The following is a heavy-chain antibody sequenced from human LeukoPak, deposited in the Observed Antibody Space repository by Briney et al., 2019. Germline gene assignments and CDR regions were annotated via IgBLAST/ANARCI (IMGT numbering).Heavy chain of an antibody. V-gene: IGHV4-59*01. CDR3: ARALVRGVKGRYYYGMDV. D-gene: IGHD3-10*01. J-gene: IGHJ6*01. CDR2: VYYGAST. Sequence: PSETLSLTCTVSGGSISSYYWSWIRQPPGKGLEWIGYVYYGASTNYSPSLKSRVTISVDTSKNQFSLKLTSVTAADTAVYYCARALVRGVKGRYYYGMDVWGQGTTVTVSS. CDR1: GGSISSYY.